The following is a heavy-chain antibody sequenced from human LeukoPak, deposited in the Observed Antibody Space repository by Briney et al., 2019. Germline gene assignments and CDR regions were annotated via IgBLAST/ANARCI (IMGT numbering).Heavy chain of an antibody. CDR3: AREMFGEGNY. J-gene: IGHJ4*02. Sequence: PGGSLRLSCAASGFTLTSYAMHWVRQAPGKGLEWVSVIYSGGGTYYADSVKGRFTISRDNSKNTLYLQMNSLRAEDTAVYYCAREMFGEGNYWGQGTLVTVSS. D-gene: IGHD3-10*02. V-gene: IGHV3-66*01. CDR1: GFTLTSYA. CDR2: IYSGGGT.